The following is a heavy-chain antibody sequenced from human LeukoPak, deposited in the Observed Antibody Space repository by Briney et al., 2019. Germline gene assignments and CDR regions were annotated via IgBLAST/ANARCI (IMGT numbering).Heavy chain of an antibody. CDR1: GFTISTYG. V-gene: IGHV3-23*01. Sequence: PGGSLRLACAASGFTISTYGMNWVRQAPRKGLEWVSVIFGSGDSTYYADSVKGRFTISRDRSKNTLYLEMPSLRADDTAVYYCAKDQKPDSGYDIDYWGQGTLVTVSS. CDR2: IFGSGDST. CDR3: AKDQKPDSGYDIDY. J-gene: IGHJ4*02. D-gene: IGHD5-12*01.